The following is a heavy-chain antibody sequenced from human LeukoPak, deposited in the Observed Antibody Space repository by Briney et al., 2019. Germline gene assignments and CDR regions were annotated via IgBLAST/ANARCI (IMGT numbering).Heavy chain of an antibody. V-gene: IGHV5-51*01. D-gene: IGHD5-18*01. CDR3: ASTRSWHRYGYGY. CDR2: IYPGDSVT. J-gene: IGHJ4*02. Sequence: GESLKISCKGTGYTFTSYWIGWVRQMPGRGLEWMGIIYPGDSVTRYSPSFQGQVTISADKSISTAYPQWSSLKASDTAMYYCASTRSWHRYGYGYWGQGTLVTVSS. CDR1: GYTFTSYW.